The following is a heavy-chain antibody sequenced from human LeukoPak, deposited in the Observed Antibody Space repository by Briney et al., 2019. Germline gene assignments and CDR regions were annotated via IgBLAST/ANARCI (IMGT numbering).Heavy chain of an antibody. CDR3: ARSGLVLAGPRVPGNY. CDR2: INAYNGHT. CDR1: GYTFTSHG. V-gene: IGHV1-18*01. J-gene: IGHJ4*02. D-gene: IGHD3-3*02. Sequence: ASVKVSCKASGYTFTSHGITWVRQAPGQGLEWVGWINAYNGHTNYVQNLQGRATMTTDTSTSTAYMELRSLRSDDTAVYYCARSGLVLAGPRVPGNYWGQGTLVTVSS.